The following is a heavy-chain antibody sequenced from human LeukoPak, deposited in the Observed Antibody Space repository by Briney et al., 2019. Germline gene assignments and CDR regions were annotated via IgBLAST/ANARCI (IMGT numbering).Heavy chain of an antibody. Sequence: KPSETLSLTCTVSGGSISSYYWSWIRQPPGKGLEWIGYIYYSGSTNYNPSLKSRVTISVDTSKNQFSLKLSSVTAADTAVYYCARVMVYSSSFCLLTRRHCTTNNAFDIWGQGTMVTVSS. CDR2: IYYSGST. CDR3: ARVMVYSSSFCLLTRRHCTTNNAFDI. V-gene: IGHV4-59*12. D-gene: IGHD6-6*01. J-gene: IGHJ3*02. CDR1: GGSISSYY.